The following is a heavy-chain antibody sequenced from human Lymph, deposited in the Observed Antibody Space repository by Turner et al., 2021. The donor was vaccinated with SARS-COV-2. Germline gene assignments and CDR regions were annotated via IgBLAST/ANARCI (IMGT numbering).Heavy chain of an antibody. Sequence: QLQLEESGPGLVRPSETLSLTCSVSGGAISSHTNYWDWIRQAPGKGLQWIGSIYYNGGTYYNPSLKNRRTMSVETSKNQFSLNLGSVTAAETAVYYYARRPGGNFDYWGQGALVIVSS. J-gene: IGHJ4*02. V-gene: IGHV4-39*01. CDR1: GGAISSHTNY. CDR3: ARRPGGNFDY. D-gene: IGHD1-26*01. CDR2: IYYNGGT.